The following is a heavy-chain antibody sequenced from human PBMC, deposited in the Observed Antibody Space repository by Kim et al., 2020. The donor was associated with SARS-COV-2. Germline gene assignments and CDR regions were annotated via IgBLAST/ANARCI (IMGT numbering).Heavy chain of an antibody. D-gene: IGHD6-6*01. Sequence: GGSLRLSCAASGFTFSSYSMNWVRQAPGKGLEWVSSISSSSSYIYYADSVKGRFTISRDNAKNSLYLQMNSLRAEDTAVYYCARVAGLVYSSSSMDWGQGTLVTVSS. CDR1: GFTFSSYS. J-gene: IGHJ4*02. V-gene: IGHV3-21*01. CDR3: ARVAGLVYSSSSMD. CDR2: ISSSSSYI.